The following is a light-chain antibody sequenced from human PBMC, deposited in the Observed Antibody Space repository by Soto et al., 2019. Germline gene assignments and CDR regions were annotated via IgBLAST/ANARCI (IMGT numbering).Light chain of an antibody. CDR1: QSISSH. Sequence: DIRMTQSPFSMSASVGDTVNIXXRASQSISSHLNWYQQKPGKAPNLXIHKASSLQSGVPSRFSGSGSGTDFTLTISSLHPDDFATYYCQHYNSYSEAFGQGTKVDIK. J-gene: IGKJ1*01. CDR3: QHYNSYSEA. CDR2: KAS. V-gene: IGKV1-5*03.